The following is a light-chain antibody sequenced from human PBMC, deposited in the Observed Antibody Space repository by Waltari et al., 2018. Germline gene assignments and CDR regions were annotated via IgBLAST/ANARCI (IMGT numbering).Light chain of an antibody. CDR1: QSVRSN. V-gene: IGKV3-15*01. J-gene: IGKJ1*01. CDR2: GAS. CDR3: QQYNDWPRT. Sequence: ETVMTQSPATLSVSPGERVTLSCKASQSVRSNLAWYQQKPGQAPRLLIYGASTRATDIPARFSGNGSGTEFTLTISSLQSEDFAVYHCQQYNDWPRTFGQGTKVEIK.